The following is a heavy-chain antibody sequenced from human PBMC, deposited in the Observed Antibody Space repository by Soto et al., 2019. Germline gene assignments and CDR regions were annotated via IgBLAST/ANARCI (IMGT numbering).Heavy chain of an antibody. V-gene: IGHV3-33*01. J-gene: IGHJ6*02. CDR2: IWYDGSNK. D-gene: IGHD6-19*01. CDR3: ARGGIAVAGTSYYYGMDV. CDR1: GFTFSSYG. Sequence: QVQLVESGGGVVQPGRSLRLSCAASGFTFSSYGMHWVRQAPGKGLEWVAVIWYDGSNKYYADSVKGRFTISRDNSKNTLYLQMNSLRAEDSAVYYCARGGIAVAGTSYYYGMDVWGQGTTVTVSS.